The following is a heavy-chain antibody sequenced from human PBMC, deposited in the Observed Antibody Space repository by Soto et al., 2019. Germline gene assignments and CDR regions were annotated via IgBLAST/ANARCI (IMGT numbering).Heavy chain of an antibody. CDR1: GGSVSSGSYY. CDR2: IYYSGST. J-gene: IGHJ6*01. CDR3: ARRAEGGTIYSYYYGVDV. V-gene: IGHV4-61*01. Sequence: PSETLSLTCTVSGGSVSSGSYYWSWIRQPPGKGLEWIGYIYYSGSTNYNPSLKSRVTISVDTSKSQFSLKLSSVTAAGTAVYYCARRAEGGTIYSYYYGVDVWGQGTTVTVSA. D-gene: IGHD1-7*01.